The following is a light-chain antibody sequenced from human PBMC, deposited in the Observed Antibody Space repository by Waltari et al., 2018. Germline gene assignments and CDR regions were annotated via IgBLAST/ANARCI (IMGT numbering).Light chain of an antibody. CDR1: QRVSSY. V-gene: IGKV3-11*01. CDR2: DAA. CDR3: QQRSNWPL. J-gene: IGKJ4*01. Sequence: EIVLTQSTATLSLSPGERATLSCRASQRVSSYLALYQQKPGQAPRLLIYDAANRATGIPARFSGGGSGTDFTLTISCREPEDFAVYYCQQRSNWPLFGGGTKVEIK.